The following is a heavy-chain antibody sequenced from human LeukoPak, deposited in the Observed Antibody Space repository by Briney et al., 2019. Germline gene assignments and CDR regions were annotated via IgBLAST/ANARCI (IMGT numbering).Heavy chain of an antibody. J-gene: IGHJ4*02. CDR1: GYTFTNYY. Sequence: GASVNVSCKASGYTFTNYYMHWVRQAPGQGLEWMGIINPRDGGTQYAQNLQGRVTMTRDMSTSTVYMHLSSLRSDDTAVYFCTRSGIVGAPGDFDYWGQGTLVTVSS. CDR3: TRSGIVGAPGDFDY. V-gene: IGHV1-46*03. CDR2: INPRDGGT. D-gene: IGHD1-26*01.